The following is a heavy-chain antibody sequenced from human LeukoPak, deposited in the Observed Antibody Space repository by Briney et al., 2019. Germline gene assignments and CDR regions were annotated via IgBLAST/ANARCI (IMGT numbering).Heavy chain of an antibody. V-gene: IGHV3-21*01. D-gene: IGHD3-9*01. CDR3: ARVRLRYFDWLLEAFDI. CDR2: ISSSSSYI. J-gene: IGHJ3*02. Sequence: GGSLRLSCAASGFTFSSYSMNWVRQAPGKGLEWVSSISSSSSYIYYADSVKGRFTISGDNAKNSLYLQMNSLRAGDTAVYYCARVRLRYFDWLLEAFDIWGQGTMVTVSS. CDR1: GFTFSSYS.